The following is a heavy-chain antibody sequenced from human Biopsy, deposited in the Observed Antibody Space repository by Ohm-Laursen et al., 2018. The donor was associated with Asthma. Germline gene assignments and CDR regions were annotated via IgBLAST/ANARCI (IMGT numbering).Heavy chain of an antibody. D-gene: IGHD4-17*01. V-gene: IGHV3-30*18. CDR3: AKGHGDYVFPCFQH. CDR1: GFTFSSFG. J-gene: IGHJ1*01. Sequence: SLRLSCTASGFTFSSFGIHWVRQAPGKGLEWVAVISYDGSDKYYADSVKGRFTISRDNSKNTLYLQMNSLRGEDTAVYYCAKGHGDYVFPCFQHWGQGTLVTVSS. CDR2: ISYDGSDK.